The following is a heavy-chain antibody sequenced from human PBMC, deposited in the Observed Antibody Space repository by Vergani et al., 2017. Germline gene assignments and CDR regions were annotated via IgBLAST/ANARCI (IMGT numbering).Heavy chain of an antibody. CDR3: AKAASLEWLLRPFDY. CDR1: GFTFSSYA. CDR2: ISWNSGSI. D-gene: IGHD3-3*01. V-gene: IGHV3-9*01. J-gene: IGHJ4*02. Sequence: EVQLLESGGGLVQPGGSLRLSCAASGFTFSSYAMSWVRQAPGKGLEWVSGISWNSGSICYADSVKGRFTISRDNAKNSLYLQMNSLRAEDTALYYCAKAASLEWLLRPFDYWGQGTLVTVSS.